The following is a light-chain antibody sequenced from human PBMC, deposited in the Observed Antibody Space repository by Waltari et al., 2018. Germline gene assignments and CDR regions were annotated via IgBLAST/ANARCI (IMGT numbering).Light chain of an antibody. CDR1: NCNIGSNT. Sequence: QSVVTQPPAASGPPGTRVTIACSGSNCNIGSNTVNWYQQVPGADPKLLIYSNNYRPSGVPDRFSGSKSGTSASLAISGLQSEDEADYYCATWDDRLTGVVFGGGTKVTVL. CDR3: ATWDDRLTGVV. CDR2: SNN. J-gene: IGLJ2*01. V-gene: IGLV1-44*01.